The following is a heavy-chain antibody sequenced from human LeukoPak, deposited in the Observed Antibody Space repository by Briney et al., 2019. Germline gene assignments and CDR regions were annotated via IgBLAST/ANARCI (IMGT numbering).Heavy chain of an antibody. V-gene: IGHV4-59*08. D-gene: IGHD3-3*01. CDR1: GGSISGFY. CDR3: ARHVSGYYASYFDY. CDR2: IYYSGGT. J-gene: IGHJ4*02. Sequence: SETLSLTCTVSGGSISGFYWSWIRQPPGKGLEWIGYIYYSGGTNYNPSLERRVTMSVDTSKNQFSLKLSSVTAADTAVFYCARHVSGYYASYFDYWGQGTLVTVSS.